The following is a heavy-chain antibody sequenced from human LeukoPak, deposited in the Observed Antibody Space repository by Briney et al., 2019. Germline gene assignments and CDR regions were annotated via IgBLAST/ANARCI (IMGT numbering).Heavy chain of an antibody. CDR3: AKGMAWAYGDYEYYFDY. J-gene: IGHJ4*02. CDR2: ISGSGGST. D-gene: IGHD4-17*01. V-gene: IGHV3-23*01. Sequence: GGSLRLSCAASGLTFSSYAMSWVRQAPGKGLEWVSVISGSGGSTYYADSVKGRFSISRDNSKNTLYLQMNSLRAEDTAVYYCAKGMAWAYGDYEYYFDYWGQGTLVTVSS. CDR1: GLTFSSYA.